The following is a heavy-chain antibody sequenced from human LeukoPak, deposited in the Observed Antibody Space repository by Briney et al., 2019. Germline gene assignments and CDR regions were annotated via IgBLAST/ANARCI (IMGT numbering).Heavy chain of an antibody. J-gene: IGHJ3*01. CDR3: AGFFSGSYGSIVFNF. CDR2: IYHSGST. Sequence: MPSGTLSLTCAVSGGSISSSNWWSWVRQPPGKGLEWIGEIYHSGSTNYNPSLKSRVTISVDKSKNQFSLKLSSVTAADTAVYYVAGFFSGSYGSIVFNFWGKGKMVTFSS. D-gene: IGHD1-26*01. CDR1: GGSISSSNW. V-gene: IGHV4-4*02.